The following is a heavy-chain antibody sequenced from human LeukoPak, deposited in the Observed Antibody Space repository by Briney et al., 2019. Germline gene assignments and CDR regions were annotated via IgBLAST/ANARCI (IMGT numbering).Heavy chain of an antibody. D-gene: IGHD3-22*01. J-gene: IGHJ4*02. Sequence: ASVKVSCKASGFTFTSSAVQWVRQARGQRLEWIGWIVVGSGNTNYAQKFQERVTITRDMSTSTAYMELSSLRSEDTAVYYCAASLSGYYSFQFDYWGQGTLVTVSS. CDR3: AASLSGYYSFQFDY. CDR2: IVVGSGNT. CDR1: GFTFTSSA. V-gene: IGHV1-58*01.